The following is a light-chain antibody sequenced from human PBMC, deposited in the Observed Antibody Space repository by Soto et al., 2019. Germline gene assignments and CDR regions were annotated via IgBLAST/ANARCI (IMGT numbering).Light chain of an antibody. CDR1: QSFSTW. CDR2: DAS. CDR3: QQYDDYPLT. Sequence: IQMTQSPSTLSASVGDTVTITCRASQSFSTWLAWYQQKPGKAPKLLIFDASTLESGVPSRFSGSGSGTEFTLTISSLQPDDFATYYCQQYDDYPLTFGGGTKVDIK. J-gene: IGKJ4*01. V-gene: IGKV1-5*01.